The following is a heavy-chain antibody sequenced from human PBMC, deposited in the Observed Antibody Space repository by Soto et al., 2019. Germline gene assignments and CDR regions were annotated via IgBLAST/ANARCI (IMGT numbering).Heavy chain of an antibody. CDR1: GFTFGDYW. J-gene: IGHJ5*02. D-gene: IGHD3-10*01. Sequence: GGSLRLSCAASGFTFGDYWMHWVRQVPGKELVWISRTNTDQSTRKYADSVKGRFTISRDNARNTLYLQMNSLRGDDTAIYYSGSTNYNPALKSRVTISVDTSKNQFSLKLSSVTAADTAVYYCARHSRRDTISFHLFGMPYWFDPWGQGTLVTVSS. V-gene: IGHV3-74*01. CDR3: GSTNYNPALKSRVTISVDTSKNQFSLKLSSVTAADTAVYYCARHSRRDTISFHLFGMPYWFDP. CDR2: TNTDQSTR.